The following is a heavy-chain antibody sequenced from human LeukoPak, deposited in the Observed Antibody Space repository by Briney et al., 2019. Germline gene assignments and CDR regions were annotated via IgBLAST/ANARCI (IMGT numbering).Heavy chain of an antibody. J-gene: IGHJ4*02. D-gene: IGHD6-19*01. V-gene: IGHV3-30*04. CDR2: ISYDGGNI. CDR3: ARDPPFGNGWSQNFFDY. CDR1: GFKFDTYA. Sequence: GGSLRLSCAPSGFKFDTYAMHWVRQAPGKGLEWVALISYDGGNIYYGDSVRGRFTISRDNDNKMLYLQMNSLRPEDTAVYYCARDPPFGNGWSQNFFDYWGQGTLVIVSS.